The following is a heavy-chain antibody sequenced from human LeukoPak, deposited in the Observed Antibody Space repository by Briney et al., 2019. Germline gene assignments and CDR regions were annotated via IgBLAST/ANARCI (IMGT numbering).Heavy chain of an antibody. CDR1: GFTFSSYS. CDR2: ISSSSSYI. J-gene: IGHJ4*02. V-gene: IGHV3-21*01. Sequence: PGGSLRLSCAASGFTFSSYSMNWVRQAPRKGLEWVSSISSSSSYIYYADSVKGRFTISRDNAKNSLYLQMNSLRAEDTAVYYCARDYIGDIVVVVAANAFDYWGQGTLVTVSS. D-gene: IGHD2-15*01. CDR3: ARDYIGDIVVVVAANAFDY.